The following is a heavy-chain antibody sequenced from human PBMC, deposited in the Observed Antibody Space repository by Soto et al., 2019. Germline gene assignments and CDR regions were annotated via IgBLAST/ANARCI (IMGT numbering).Heavy chain of an antibody. V-gene: IGHV4-34*01. CDR3: ARGQEGVVATH. CDR2: VKDGGHT. D-gene: IGHD5-12*01. Sequence: QVQLQQWGAGLLKPSETLSLNCAVTGGSLSGYYWSWIRQPPGKGLEWIGEVKDGGHTNYSPSLRGRGTXSXXTSNNQFSLRLNSVTAADTGVYYCARGQEGVVATHWDQGSLVTVSS. CDR1: GGSLSGYY. J-gene: IGHJ4*02.